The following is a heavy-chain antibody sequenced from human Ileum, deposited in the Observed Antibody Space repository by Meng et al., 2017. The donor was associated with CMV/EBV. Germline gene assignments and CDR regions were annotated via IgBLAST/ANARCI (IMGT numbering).Heavy chain of an antibody. Sequence: ASVKVSCKASGYTFTSYYMHWVRQAPGQGLEWMGIINPSGGSTSSAQKFRGRVTMTRDTSTSTVYMELSSLRSEDTAVYYCALGGSTSPTDFFYGRDFWGQGTTVTVSS. V-gene: IGHV1-46*03. D-gene: IGHD2-2*01. CDR2: INPSGGST. CDR1: GYTFTSYY. CDR3: ALGGSTSPTDFFYGRDF. J-gene: IGHJ6*02.